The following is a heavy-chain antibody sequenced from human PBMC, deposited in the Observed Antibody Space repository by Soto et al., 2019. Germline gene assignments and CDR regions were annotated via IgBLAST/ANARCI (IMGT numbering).Heavy chain of an antibody. Sequence: SVKVSCKSSGGTLTTSAMSCVRQAPGQGLEWMGIMITIFGTLNNEQKFQGRVTMTADESTSTDYMEMSSMRFEDTAVYYCAVYPREEVGALDFWGQGARVTVSS. D-gene: IGHD1-26*01. CDR2: MITIFGTL. V-gene: IGHV1-69*13. J-gene: IGHJ4*02. CDR3: AVYPREEVGALDF. CDR1: GGTLTTSA.